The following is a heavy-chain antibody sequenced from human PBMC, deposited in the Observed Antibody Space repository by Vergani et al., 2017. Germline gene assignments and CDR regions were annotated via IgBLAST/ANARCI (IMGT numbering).Heavy chain of an antibody. CDR3: VKDAGSYENFWAS. CDR1: GFTFSTYA. V-gene: IGHV3-23*01. CDR2: LTGGGGST. Sequence: EVQLLEPGGSLKQPGGSVRLSCAASGFTFSTYAMHWVCQAPGKGLEWVSALTGGGGSTYYADSFKGRFIISRDNSRDTLYLQMNSLKPEDTATYCCVKDAGSYENFWASRGQGTLVVVS. D-gene: IGHD1-26*01. J-gene: IGHJ1*01.